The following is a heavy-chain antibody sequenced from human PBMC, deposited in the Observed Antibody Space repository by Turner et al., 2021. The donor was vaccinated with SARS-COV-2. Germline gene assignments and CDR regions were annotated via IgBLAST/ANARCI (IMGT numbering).Heavy chain of an antibody. Sequence: EVQLVESGGGLVQPGGSLRLSCSASGFTFSTYSMNWVLQAPGKGLECVSYISSSSSTIFYADSVKGRFTISRDNAKNSLYLQMNSLRAEDTAVYYCARDRDYGDYGVYYYGLYVWGQGTTVTVSS. J-gene: IGHJ6*02. D-gene: IGHD4-17*01. CDR2: ISSSSSTI. V-gene: IGHV3-48*01. CDR3: ARDRDYGDYGVYYYGLYV. CDR1: GFTFSTYS.